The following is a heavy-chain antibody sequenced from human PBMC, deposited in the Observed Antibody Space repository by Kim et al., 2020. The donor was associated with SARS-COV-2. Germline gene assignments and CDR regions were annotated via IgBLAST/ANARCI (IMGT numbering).Heavy chain of an antibody. CDR2: ISGSSGST. CDR3: AKRFYGMDV. V-gene: IGHV3-23*01. J-gene: IGHJ6*02. CDR1: GFTFSSYA. Sequence: GGSLRLSCAASGFTFSSYAMSWVRQAPGKGLEWVSTISGSSGSTYFADSVKGRFTISRDNSKNTLYLQMNSLRAEDTAVYYCAKRFYGMDVWGQGTTVTVSS.